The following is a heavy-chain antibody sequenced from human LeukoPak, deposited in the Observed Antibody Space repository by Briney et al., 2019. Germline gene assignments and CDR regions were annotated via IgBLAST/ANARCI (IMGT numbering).Heavy chain of an antibody. CDR3: ARFEGTPTGYSSSWYDPYYFDY. V-gene: IGHV1-18*01. CDR2: ISAYNGNT. CDR1: GYTVTSYG. Sequence: ASVKVSCKASGYTVTSYGISWVRQAPGQGLEWMGWISAYNGNTNYAQKLQGRVTMTTDPSTSTAYMELRSLRSDDTAVYYCARFEGTPTGYSSSWYDPYYFDYWGQGTLVTVSS. D-gene: IGHD6-13*01. J-gene: IGHJ4*02.